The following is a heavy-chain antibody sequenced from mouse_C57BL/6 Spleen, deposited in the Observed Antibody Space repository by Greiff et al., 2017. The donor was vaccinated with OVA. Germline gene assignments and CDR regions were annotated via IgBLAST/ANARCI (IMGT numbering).Heavy chain of an antibody. J-gene: IGHJ3*01. Sequence: QVQLQQPGAERVKPGASGKLSCKASGYTFTSYWMHWVKQRPGQGLEWIGMIHPNSGSTNYNEKFKSKATLTVDKSSSTAYMQLSSLTSEDSAVYYCARDGEYYDGYYVSFAHWGQGTLVTVSP. CDR1: GYTFTSYW. V-gene: IGHV1-64*01. D-gene: IGHD2-3*01. CDR3: ARDGEYYDGYYVSFAH. CDR2: IHPNSGST.